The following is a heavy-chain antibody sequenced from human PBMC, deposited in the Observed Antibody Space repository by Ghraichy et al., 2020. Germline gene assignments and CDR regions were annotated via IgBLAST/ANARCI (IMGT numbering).Heavy chain of an antibody. CDR2: IYYSGST. J-gene: IGHJ4*02. V-gene: IGHV4-59*11. CDR3: ARGRMSSTRTSLEY. Sequence: ETLSLNCTVSGGSISSLYWSWIRQPPGKGLEWIGYIYYSGSTSYNPSLKSRVAISIDTSKNQFSLNLSSVTAADTAVYYCARGRMSSTRTSLEYWGQGTLVTVSS. CDR1: GGSISSLY. D-gene: IGHD6-13*01.